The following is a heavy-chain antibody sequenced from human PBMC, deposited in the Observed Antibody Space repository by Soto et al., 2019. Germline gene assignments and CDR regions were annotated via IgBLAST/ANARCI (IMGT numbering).Heavy chain of an antibody. J-gene: IGHJ4*02. CDR3: ARSYGSGSRAFAY. D-gene: IGHD3-10*01. Sequence: QVHLVQSGVEVKKPGSSVRVSCKASGDTFSSYTINWVRQAPGLGLEWMGRVIPMLSMSNYALKFQGRVTMTAHKSTNTAYMELSSPRSADTATYCCARSYGSGSRAFAYWGQGALVTVS. CDR2: VIPMLSMS. V-gene: IGHV1-69*02. CDR1: GDTFSSYT.